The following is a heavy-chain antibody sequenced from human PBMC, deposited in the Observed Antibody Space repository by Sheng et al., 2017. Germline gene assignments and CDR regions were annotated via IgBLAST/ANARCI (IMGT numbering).Heavy chain of an antibody. V-gene: IGHV3-NL1*01. J-gene: IGHJ6*02. Sequence: QVQLVESGGGVVQPGRSLRLSCAASGFTFSSYGMHWVRQAPGKGLEWVAVIHRGGDTHYADSVKGRFTISRDNSQDTVYLQMANLRAEDTAVYYCARDNRHMVAPPSVLDVWGQGTTVIVSS. D-gene: IGHD2-21*01. CDR2: IHRGGDT. CDR3: ARDNRHMVAPPSVLDV. CDR1: GFTFSSYG.